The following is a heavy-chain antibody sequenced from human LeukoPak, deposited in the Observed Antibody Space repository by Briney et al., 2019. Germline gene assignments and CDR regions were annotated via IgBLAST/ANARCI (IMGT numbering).Heavy chain of an antibody. V-gene: IGHV4-59*01. CDR1: GGSISSYY. D-gene: IGHD2-21*02. Sequence: SETLSLTCTVSGGSISSYYWSWIRQPPGKGLEWIGYIYYSGSTDYNPSLKSRVTISVDTSKNQFSLKLSSVTAADTAVYYCARSVVVTAMIDYWGQGTLVTVSP. J-gene: IGHJ4*02. CDR3: ARSVVVTAMIDY. CDR2: IYYSGST.